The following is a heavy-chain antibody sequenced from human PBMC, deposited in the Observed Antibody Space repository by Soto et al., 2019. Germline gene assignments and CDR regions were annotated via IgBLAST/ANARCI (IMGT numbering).Heavy chain of an antibody. V-gene: IGHV3-74*01. Sequence: GGSLRLSCAASGFNFGNNWMHWVRQAPGKGLERVSRMNSDGRTTNYADSVKGRFTVSRDNAKNTLYLQMNSLRAEDTAVYYCATAEVDYWGPGTLVPVSS. CDR1: GFNFGNNW. CDR2: MNSDGRTT. CDR3: ATAEVDY. J-gene: IGHJ4*02.